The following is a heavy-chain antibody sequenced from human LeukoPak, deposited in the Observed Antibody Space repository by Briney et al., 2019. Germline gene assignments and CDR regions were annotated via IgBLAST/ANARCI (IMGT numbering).Heavy chain of an antibody. CDR3: ARAPMALDF. D-gene: IGHD3-10*01. Sequence: GGSLRLSCVASGFSFTRYSMNWVRQAPGKGLQWVSYIRSSGDIIHYADSVKGRFTISRDTAKNTVYLQMNNLRDEDTAVYYCARAPMALDFWGRGTLVTVSS. CDR1: GFSFTRYS. V-gene: IGHV3-48*02. CDR2: IRSSGDII. J-gene: IGHJ4*02.